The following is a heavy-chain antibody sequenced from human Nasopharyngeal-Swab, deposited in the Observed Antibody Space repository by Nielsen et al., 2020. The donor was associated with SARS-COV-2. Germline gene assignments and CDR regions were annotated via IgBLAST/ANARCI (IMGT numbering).Heavy chain of an antibody. V-gene: IGHV5-51*01. CDR2: IYPGDSDS. CDR1: GYSFTNHW. CDR3: ARLGFLANWFDP. J-gene: IGHJ5*02. Sequence: GESLKISYKGSGYSFTNHWIGWVRQMPGKGLEWMGIIYPGDSDSRYSPSFQGQVTISADKSINTAYLQWSSLKASDTAMYYCARLGFLANWFDPWGQGTLVTVSS. D-gene: IGHD3-3*01.